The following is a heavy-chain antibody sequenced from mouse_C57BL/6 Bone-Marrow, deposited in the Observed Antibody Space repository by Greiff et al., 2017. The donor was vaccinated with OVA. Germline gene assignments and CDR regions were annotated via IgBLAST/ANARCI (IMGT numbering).Heavy chain of an antibody. Sequence: LVESGPSVKISCKASGFTFTDYYMHWVKQSHGKSLEWIGLVYPYNGGTSYNQKFKGKATLTVDTSSSTAYMELNSLTSEDSAVYYCARDYGSSYGYWGQGTTLTVSS. J-gene: IGHJ2*01. D-gene: IGHD1-1*01. CDR1: GFTFTDYY. CDR3: ARDYGSSYGY. CDR2: VYPYNGGT. V-gene: IGHV1-36*01.